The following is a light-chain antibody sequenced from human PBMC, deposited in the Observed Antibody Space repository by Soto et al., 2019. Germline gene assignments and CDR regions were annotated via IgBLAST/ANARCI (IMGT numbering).Light chain of an antibody. CDR2: GAS. Sequence: EIVLTQSPVTLSLSPGERATLSCRASQSVSSNLAWYQQKPGQAPRLLIYGASTRATGIPERFSGRGSGTDCTLTINRLEPEDFAVYFCQQYGSSPLTFGGGTKVDIK. CDR3: QQYGSSPLT. V-gene: IGKV3-20*01. CDR1: QSVSSN. J-gene: IGKJ4*01.